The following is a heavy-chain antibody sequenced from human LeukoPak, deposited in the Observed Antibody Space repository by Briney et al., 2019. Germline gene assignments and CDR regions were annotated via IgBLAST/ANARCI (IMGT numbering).Heavy chain of an antibody. V-gene: IGHV3-21*01. CDR3: ASSWYNNFDY. J-gene: IGHJ4*02. CDR2: ISSSSSYI. Sequence: GGSLRLSCAASGFTFSSYSMNWVRQVPGKGLEWVSSISSSSSYIYYADSVKGRFTISRDNAKNSLYLQMNSLRAEDTAVYYCASSWYNNFDYWGQGTLVTVSS. CDR1: GFTFSSYS. D-gene: IGHD6-13*01.